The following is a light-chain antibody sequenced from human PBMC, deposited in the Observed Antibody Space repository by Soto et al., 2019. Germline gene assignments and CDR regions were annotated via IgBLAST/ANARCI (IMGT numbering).Light chain of an antibody. Sequence: DIQMTQSPSTLSASVGDRVTITCRASQSISSWLAWYQQKPGKAPKLLIYKASSLESGVPSRFSGSGSGTELNLTISSLQPDDFATYTCQQYKATFGQGTKLEIK. CDR2: KAS. CDR3: QQYKAT. J-gene: IGKJ1*01. V-gene: IGKV1-5*03. CDR1: QSISSW.